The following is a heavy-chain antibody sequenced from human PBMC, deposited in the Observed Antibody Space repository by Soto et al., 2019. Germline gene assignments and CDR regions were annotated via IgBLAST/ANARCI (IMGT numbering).Heavy chain of an antibody. Sequence: GVLRLSCAASGFTFSSHWMSWVRQAPGKGLEWVANIKQDGSEKYYVDSVKGRFTISRDNAKNSLYLQMNSLRAEDTAVYYCARELPTVTTDAFDIWGQGTMVTVSS. CDR2: IKQDGSEK. CDR1: GFTFSSHW. V-gene: IGHV3-7*01. CDR3: ARELPTVTTDAFDI. J-gene: IGHJ3*02. D-gene: IGHD4-17*01.